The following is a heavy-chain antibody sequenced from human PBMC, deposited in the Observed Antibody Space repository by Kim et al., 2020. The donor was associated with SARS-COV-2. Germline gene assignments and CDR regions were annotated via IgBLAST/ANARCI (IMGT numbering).Heavy chain of an antibody. Sequence: GGSLRLSCTTSGFTFTGHAMSWVRQAPGKWLEWVSSIDGSDGTTYYVDSVKGRFSISRDDSKNTLYLQMSALRADDTAAYYCLKGGWGWIWDYWGQGTLVTVSS. V-gene: IGHV3-23*01. D-gene: IGHD2-21*01. CDR3: LKGGWGWIWDY. CDR2: IDGSDGTT. J-gene: IGHJ4*02. CDR1: GFTFTGHA.